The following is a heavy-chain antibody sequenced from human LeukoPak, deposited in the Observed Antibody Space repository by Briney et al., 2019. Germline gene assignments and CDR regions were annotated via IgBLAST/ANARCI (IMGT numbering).Heavy chain of an antibody. CDR3: ASRWALDAFDI. CDR1: GYTFTGYY. J-gene: IGHJ3*02. D-gene: IGHD1-26*01. CDR2: ISAYNGNT. V-gene: IGHV1-18*04. Sequence: ASVKVSCKASGYTFTGYYMHWVRQAPGQGLEWMGWISAYNGNTNYAQKLQGRVTMTTDTSTSTAYMELRSLRSDDTAVYYCASRWALDAFDIWGQGTMVTVSS.